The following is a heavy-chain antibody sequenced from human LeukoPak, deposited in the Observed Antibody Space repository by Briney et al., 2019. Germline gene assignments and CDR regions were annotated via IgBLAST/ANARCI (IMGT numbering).Heavy chain of an antibody. CDR2: ISSSSSYI. CDR3: ARDGIVATISSWFDP. J-gene: IGHJ5*02. D-gene: IGHD5-12*01. CDR1: GFTFSSYS. V-gene: IGHV3-21*01. Sequence: GGSLRLSCAASGFTFSSYSMSWVRQAPGKGLEWVSSISSSSSYIYYADSVKGRFTISRDNAKNSLFLQMNSLRAEDTAVYYCARDGIVATISSWFDPWGQGTLVTVSS.